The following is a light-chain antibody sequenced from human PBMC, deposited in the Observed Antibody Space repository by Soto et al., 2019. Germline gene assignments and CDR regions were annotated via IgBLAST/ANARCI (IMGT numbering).Light chain of an antibody. CDR3: QQYNTYPWT. CDR1: QSFSSW. CDR2: KAS. Sequence: DIQMTQSPSTLSASVGDRVTITCRASQSFSSWLAWYQQKPGKAPNLLIYKASSLESGVPSRFSGSGSGTEFNLTISSLQPDDFATYYCQQYNTYPWTFGQGTKVEIK. J-gene: IGKJ1*01. V-gene: IGKV1-5*03.